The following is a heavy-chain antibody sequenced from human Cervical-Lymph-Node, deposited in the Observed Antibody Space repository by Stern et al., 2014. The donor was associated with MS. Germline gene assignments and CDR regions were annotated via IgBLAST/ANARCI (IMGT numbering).Heavy chain of an antibody. D-gene: IGHD5-18*01. CDR1: GDSFNSYV. CDR2: IGTKHKTS. J-gene: IGHJ5*02. V-gene: IGHV1-69*01. Sequence: QMQLVQSGAEVRKPGSSVKVSCKASGDSFNSYVIAWVRQAPGQGLEWMGGIGTKHKTSNYAEKFRDRVTIKADEITATVFLEINNLRSEDAAVYYCARVTQLWRSWFDPWGQGTLVTGSS. CDR3: ARVTQLWRSWFDP.